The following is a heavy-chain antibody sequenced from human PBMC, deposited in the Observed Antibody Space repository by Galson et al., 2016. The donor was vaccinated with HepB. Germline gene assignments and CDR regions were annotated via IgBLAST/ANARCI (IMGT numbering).Heavy chain of an antibody. Sequence: SLRLSCAASGFAFSDYGMHWVRQAPGTGLEWVAVIAYDGTYTFYADSVKGRITISRDNSKNTLYLQVNSLKAEDTAVYFCAKGEVGYCTSVSCYWYYFEYWGQGTLVTVSS. CDR3: AKGEVGYCTSVSCYWYYFEY. CDR1: GFAFSDYG. J-gene: IGHJ4*02. V-gene: IGHV3-30*18. D-gene: IGHD2-2*01. CDR2: IAYDGTYT.